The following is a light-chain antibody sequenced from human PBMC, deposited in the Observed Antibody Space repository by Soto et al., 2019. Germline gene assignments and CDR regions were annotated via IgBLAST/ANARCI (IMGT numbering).Light chain of an antibody. V-gene: IGKV3-20*01. Sequence: ENVLAQSPGTLSLSTGERVTVSCRASQSVSSNFLAWYQQKPGQAPRLLIYGASNRATGIPDRFSGSGSGTDFTLTISRLDPEDFAVYYCQQYDSSPRTFGQGTKVDI. CDR1: QSVSSNF. CDR2: GAS. CDR3: QQYDSSPRT. J-gene: IGKJ1*01.